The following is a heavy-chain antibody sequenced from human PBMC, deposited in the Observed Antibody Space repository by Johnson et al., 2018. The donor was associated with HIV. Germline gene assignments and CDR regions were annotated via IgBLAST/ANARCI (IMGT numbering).Heavy chain of an antibody. CDR1: DFTVSGNY. CDR3: ARERIAAAGLDAFDI. V-gene: IGHV3-53*01. Sequence: VQLVESGGGLIQPGGSLRLSCAASDFTVSGNYMSWVRQAPGKGLEWVSLIHSGGTTFYADSVRGRFTISRDSSKNSLYLQMNSLRAEDTAVYYCARERIAAAGLDAFDIWGQGTMVTVSS. D-gene: IGHD6-13*01. J-gene: IGHJ3*02. CDR2: IHSGGTT.